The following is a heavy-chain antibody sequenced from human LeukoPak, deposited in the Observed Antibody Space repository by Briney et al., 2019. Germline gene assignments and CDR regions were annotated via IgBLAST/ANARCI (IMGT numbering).Heavy chain of an antibody. Sequence: GGSLRLSCAASGFTVSSNYMSWVRQAPGKGLEWVSVIYSGGSTYYADSVKGRFTISRDNSKNTLYLQMNSLRAEDTAVYYCARGGGSYSVEYFQHWGQGTLVTVSS. J-gene: IGHJ1*01. D-gene: IGHD1-26*01. CDR3: ARGGGSYSVEYFQH. CDR1: GFTVSSNY. V-gene: IGHV3-53*05. CDR2: IYSGGST.